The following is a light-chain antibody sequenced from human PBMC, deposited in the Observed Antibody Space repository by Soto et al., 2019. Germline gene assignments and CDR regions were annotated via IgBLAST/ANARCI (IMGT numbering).Light chain of an antibody. J-gene: IGKJ5*01. CDR1: QSVSSN. Sequence: EIVMTQSPATLSVSPGERATLSCRASQSVSSNLAWYQQKPGQAPRLLIYGATSRATGIPDRFSGIGSGTDFTLTISRLEPEDSAVYYCQQYGSSPAITFGQGTRLEIK. CDR3: QQYGSSPAIT. CDR2: GAT. V-gene: IGKV3-20*01.